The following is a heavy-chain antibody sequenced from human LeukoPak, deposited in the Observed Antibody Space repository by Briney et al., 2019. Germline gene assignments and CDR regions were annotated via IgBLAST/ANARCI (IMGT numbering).Heavy chain of an antibody. CDR2: IKQDGSEK. D-gene: IGHD2-8*01. CDR1: GFTFSSYW. CDR3: ANGYCTNGVCYPYYYYYMDV. Sequence: GGSLRLSCAASGFTFSSYWMSWVRQAPGKGLEWVANIKQDGSEKYYVDSVKGRFTISRDNAKNSLYLQMNSLRAEGTAVYYCANGYCTNGVCYPYYYYYMDVWGKGTTVTVSS. J-gene: IGHJ6*03. V-gene: IGHV3-7*01.